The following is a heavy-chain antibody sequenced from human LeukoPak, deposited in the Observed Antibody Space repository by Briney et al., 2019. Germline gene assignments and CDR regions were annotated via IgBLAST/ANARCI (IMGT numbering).Heavy chain of an antibody. CDR3: VKGSTQGVVAPSWFAH. D-gene: IGHD2-2*01. Sequence: GGSLRLSCTASGFSFSGHWMHWARQLPGKGLVWVSRISPTGSTTSYADSVKGRFTISRDNSKNTLYLQMNSLRAEDTAVYYCVKGSTQGVVAPSWFAHWGQGTLVSVSS. V-gene: IGHV3-74*01. J-gene: IGHJ4*02. CDR1: GFSFSGHW. CDR2: ISPTGSTT.